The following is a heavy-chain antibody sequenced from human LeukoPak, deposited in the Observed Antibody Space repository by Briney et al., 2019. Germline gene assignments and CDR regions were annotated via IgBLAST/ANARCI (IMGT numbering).Heavy chain of an antibody. CDR3: AELGITMIGGV. J-gene: IGHJ6*04. CDR2: ISSSGSTI. D-gene: IGHD3-10*02. Sequence: AGGTLRLSCAASGVTFSSYEMNWGRQAPGKGLEGGSYISSSGSTIYYADSERRRFTISRDNAKNSLYLQMNSLSAADTAVYYCAELGITMIGGVWGKGTTVTVSS. CDR1: GVTFSSYE. V-gene: IGHV3-48*03.